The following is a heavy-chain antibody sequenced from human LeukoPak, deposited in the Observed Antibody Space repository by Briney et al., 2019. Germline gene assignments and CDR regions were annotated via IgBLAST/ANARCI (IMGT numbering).Heavy chain of an antibody. D-gene: IGHD6-19*01. V-gene: IGHV3-9*01. CDR3: AKDVYSSRLAPGGY. J-gene: IGHJ4*02. CDR2: ISWNSGSK. Sequence: PGGSLRLSCAASGFTFDDYAMHWVRQAPGKGLEWVSGISWNSGSKGYADSVKGRFTISRDNAKNSLYLQMNSLRAEDTALYYCAKDVYSSRLAPGGYWDQGTLVTVSS. CDR1: GFTFDDYA.